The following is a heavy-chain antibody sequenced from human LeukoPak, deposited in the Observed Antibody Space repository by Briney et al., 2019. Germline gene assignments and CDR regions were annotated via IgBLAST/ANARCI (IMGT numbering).Heavy chain of an antibody. CDR3: ARGQIHDAFDI. V-gene: IGHV1-69*04. Sequence: GASVKVSCKASGGTFSSYAISWVRQAPGQGLEWMGRIIPILGIANYAQKFQGRVTITADKSTSTAYMELSSLRSEDTAVYYCARGQIHDAFDIWGQGTMVTVSS. CDR2: IIPILGIA. J-gene: IGHJ3*02. CDR1: GGTFSSYA.